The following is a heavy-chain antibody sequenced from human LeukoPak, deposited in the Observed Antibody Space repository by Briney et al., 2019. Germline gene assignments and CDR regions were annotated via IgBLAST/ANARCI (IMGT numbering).Heavy chain of an antibody. Sequence: GGSLRLSCAASGFTFSSYAMHWVRQAPGKGLEWVAVISYDGSNKYYADSVKGRFTISRDNSKNTLYLQMNSLRAEDTAAYYCAKDLETGTDYWGQGTLVTVSS. J-gene: IGHJ4*02. V-gene: IGHV3-30*18. CDR1: GFTFSSYA. CDR3: AKDLETGTDY. CDR2: ISYDGSNK.